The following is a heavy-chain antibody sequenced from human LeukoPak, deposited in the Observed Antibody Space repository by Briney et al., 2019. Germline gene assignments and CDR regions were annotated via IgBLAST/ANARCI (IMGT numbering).Heavy chain of an antibody. D-gene: IGHD3-22*01. Sequence: QPGGSLRLSCVASGFTFSSYAMHWVRQAPGKGLEYVSGISSNGGTTYHANSVRGRFTISRDNSKNTLYLHMGSLRAEDMAVYYCARGGLTMIVEDLYWGQGTLVTVSS. CDR3: ARGGLTMIVEDLY. J-gene: IGHJ4*02. V-gene: IGHV3-64*01. CDR1: GFTFSSYA. CDR2: ISSNGGTT.